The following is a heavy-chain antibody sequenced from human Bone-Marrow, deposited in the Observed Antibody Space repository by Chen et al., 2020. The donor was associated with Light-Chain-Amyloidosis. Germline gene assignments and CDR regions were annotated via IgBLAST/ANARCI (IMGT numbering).Heavy chain of an antibody. CDR3: AKDKPGVFAN. Sequence: EVQLVESGGGVAQPGGSLRLSCVVSGSIFENYAMHWVRQVPGKGLEWLCLISGECGNTDYADSVKGRFIVSRDKSKNSLYLQMNSLRAEDTAFYYCAKDKPGVFANWGQGTLVTVSS. CDR2: ISGECGNT. J-gene: IGHJ4*02. CDR1: GSIFENYA. V-gene: IGHV3-43*02. D-gene: IGHD2-8*01.